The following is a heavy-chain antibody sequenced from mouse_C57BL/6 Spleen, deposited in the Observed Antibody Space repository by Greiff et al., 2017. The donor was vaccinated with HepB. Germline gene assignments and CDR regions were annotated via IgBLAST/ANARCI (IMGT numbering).Heavy chain of an antibody. V-gene: IGHV1-26*01. CDR1: GYTFTDYY. Sequence: EVKLQQSGPELVKPGASVKISCKASGYTFTDYYMNWVKQSHGKSLEWIGDINPNNGGTSYNQKFKGKATLTVDKSSSTAYMELRSLTSEDSAVYYCARITTVSYWYFDVWGTGTTVTVSS. CDR3: ARITTVSYWYFDV. CDR2: INPNNGGT. D-gene: IGHD1-1*01. J-gene: IGHJ1*03.